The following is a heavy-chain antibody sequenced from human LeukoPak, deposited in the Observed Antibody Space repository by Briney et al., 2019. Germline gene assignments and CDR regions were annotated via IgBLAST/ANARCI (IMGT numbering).Heavy chain of an antibody. CDR3: ARLMVDAIRRYYYYGMDV. CDR1: GFTISCYW. J-gene: IGHJ6*02. CDR2: IKQDGSEK. D-gene: IGHD2-8*01. Sequence: GSLRPSCAASGFTISCYWMSWVRQAPGEGLEWVANIKQDGSEKYYVDSVKGRFTISRDNAKNSLNLQMNSLRAEETAGYYCARLMVDAIRRYYYYGMDVWGQGTTVTVSS. V-gene: IGHV3-7*01.